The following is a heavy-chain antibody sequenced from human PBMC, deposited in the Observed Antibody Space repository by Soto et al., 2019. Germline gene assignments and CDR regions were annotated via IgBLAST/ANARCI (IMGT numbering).Heavy chain of an antibody. D-gene: IGHD5-12*01. CDR2: LIPIFGTT. Sequence: SVKVSCKIAGDIXXXXXFSWGPQAPGRGLGWMGGLIPIFGTTNYAQKFQTRVTIPADESTSTAYMELSSLRAEDTAVYYCAKSKRAPEMATIASYYYSGMDVWGQGTTVTVSS. V-gene: IGHV1-69*13. CDR3: AKSKRAPEMATIASYYYSGMDV. CDR1: GDIXXXXX. J-gene: IGHJ6*02.